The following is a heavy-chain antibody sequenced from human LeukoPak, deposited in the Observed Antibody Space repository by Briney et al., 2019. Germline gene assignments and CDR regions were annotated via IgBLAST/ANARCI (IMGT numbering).Heavy chain of an antibody. CDR1: RFTFSNFG. CDR3: ARDLDSSFPPY. V-gene: IGHV3-21*01. Sequence: PGGSLRLSCAVSRFTFSNFGMNWVRQAPGKVLEWVSHISSHSSHIFYADSVKGRFTISRDDAKHSLYLQMNSLRAQDTGVYYCARDLDSSFPPYWGQGTMVTVSS. D-gene: IGHD3-3*01. CDR2: ISSHSSHI. J-gene: IGHJ4*02.